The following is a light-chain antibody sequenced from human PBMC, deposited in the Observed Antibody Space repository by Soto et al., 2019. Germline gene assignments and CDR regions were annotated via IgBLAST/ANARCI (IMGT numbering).Light chain of an antibody. V-gene: IGKV1-17*01. J-gene: IGKJ4*01. CDR2: AAS. Sequence: IQMTQSPSSLSASVGDRITITCRASQGIGNDLGWYQQQPGKAPKILIYAASSLQSGVSSRFSGSGSGTDFTLTISSLQAEDFATYYCQQTRSYPSTFGGGTNVDI. CDR3: QQTRSYPST. CDR1: QGIGND.